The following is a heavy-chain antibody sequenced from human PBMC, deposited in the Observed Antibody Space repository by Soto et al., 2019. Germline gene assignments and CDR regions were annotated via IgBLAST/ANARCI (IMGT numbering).Heavy chain of an antibody. J-gene: IGHJ5*02. CDR1: GYNFMRYG. CDR2: INVDNGET. D-gene: IGHD2-15*01. CDR3: ARWISGGYSDWFDP. Sequence: VQLVQSGAEVKKPGASVKVSCKASGYNFMRYGFTWVRQAPGQGREWMGWINVDNGETKYPQKIQGRVTMTTDTSTSTVYMELRSLTSDDTAVYYCARWISGGYSDWFDPWGHGTLVTVSS. V-gene: IGHV1-18*04.